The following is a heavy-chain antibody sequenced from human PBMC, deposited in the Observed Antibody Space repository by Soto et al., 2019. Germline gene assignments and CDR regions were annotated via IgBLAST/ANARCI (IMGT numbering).Heavy chain of an antibody. Sequence: GGSLRLSCAASGFTFSSYGMHWVRQAPGKGLEWVAVISYDGSNKYYADSVKGRFTISRDNAKNTLYLQMNSLRAEDTAVYYCAKGMITFTPVTPFDYWGQGTLVTVSS. V-gene: IGHV3-30*18. D-gene: IGHD4-17*01. J-gene: IGHJ4*02. CDR2: ISYDGSNK. CDR1: GFTFSSYG. CDR3: AKGMITFTPVTPFDY.